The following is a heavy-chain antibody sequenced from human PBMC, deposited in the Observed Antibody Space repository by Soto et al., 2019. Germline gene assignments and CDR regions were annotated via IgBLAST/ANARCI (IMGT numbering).Heavy chain of an antibody. CDR2: IYWDDDK. J-gene: IGHJ4*02. CDR3: AHRLAATGLFDS. V-gene: IGHV2-5*02. Sequence: QITLKESGPTLVKPTQTLTLTCTFSGFSLSTSGVGVGWIRQPPGKALEWLALIYWDDDKRYSPSLKSRLTITKDTYNNQVVLTMTNMDPVDTATYYCAHRLAATGLFDSWGQGTLFTVSS. CDR1: GFSLSTSGVG. D-gene: IGHD6-13*01.